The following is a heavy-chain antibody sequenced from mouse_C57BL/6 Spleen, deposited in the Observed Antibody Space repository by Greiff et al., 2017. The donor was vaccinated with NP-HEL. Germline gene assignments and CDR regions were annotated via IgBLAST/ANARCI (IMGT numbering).Heavy chain of an antibody. CDR1: GYTFTSYW. CDR2: IDPSDSYT. J-gene: IGHJ2*01. D-gene: IGHD1-1*01. Sequence: VQLQQSGAELVMPGASVKLSCKASGYTFTSYWMHWVKQRPGQGLEWIGEIDPSDSYTNYNQKFKGKSTLTVDKSSSTAYMQLSSLTSEDSAVYYCARGRKLRSYFDYWGQGTTLTVSS. V-gene: IGHV1-69*01. CDR3: ARGRKLRSYFDY.